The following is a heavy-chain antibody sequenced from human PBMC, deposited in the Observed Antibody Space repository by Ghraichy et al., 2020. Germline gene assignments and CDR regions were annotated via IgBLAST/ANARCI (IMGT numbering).Heavy chain of an antibody. D-gene: IGHD2-2*01. V-gene: IGHV4-31*03. J-gene: IGHJ3*02. CDR2: IYYSGST. Sequence: PLSLTCTVSGGSISSGGYYWSWIRQHPGKGLEWIGYIYYSGSTYYNPSLKSRVTISVDTSKNQLSLKLSSVTAADTAVYYCAKEIVPAISSAAFDIWGQGTMVTVSS. CDR3: AKEIVPAISSAAFDI. CDR1: GGSISSGGYY.